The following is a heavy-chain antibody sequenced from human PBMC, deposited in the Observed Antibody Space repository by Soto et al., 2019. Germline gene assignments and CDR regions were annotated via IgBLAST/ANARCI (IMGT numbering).Heavy chain of an antibody. CDR1: GSTFNNFA. V-gene: IGHV1-69*06. CDR2: IVVISNTA. CDR3: ARSIKRWEVNYYFDF. J-gene: IGHJ4*02. Sequence: QVVLLQSGAEVKEPGSSVRVSCQVSGSTFNNFAFSWVRQAPGHGPEWMGGIVVISNTAEYSQRFQDRVTITAETSPNTLYMELGSLTFEDTAVYYCARSIKRWEVNYYFDFWGQGTLVTVSS. D-gene: IGHD1-26*01.